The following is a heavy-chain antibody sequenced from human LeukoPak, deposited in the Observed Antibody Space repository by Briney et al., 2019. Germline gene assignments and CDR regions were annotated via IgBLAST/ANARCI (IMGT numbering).Heavy chain of an antibody. CDR2: ISSSSSYI. V-gene: IGHV3-21*01. CDR3: ARDQGDVPYGDYTYYYMDV. J-gene: IGHJ6*03. Sequence: GGSLRLSCAASGFTFSIYAMNWVRQAPGKGLEWVSSISSSSSYIYYADSVKGRFTISRDNAKNSLYLQMNSLRAEDTAVYYCARDQGDVPYGDYTYYYMDVWGKGTTVTVSS. D-gene: IGHD4-17*01. CDR1: GFTFSIYA.